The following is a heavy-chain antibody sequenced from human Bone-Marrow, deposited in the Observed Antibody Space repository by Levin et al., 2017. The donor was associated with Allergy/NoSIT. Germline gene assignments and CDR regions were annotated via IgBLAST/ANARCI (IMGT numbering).Heavy chain of an antibody. Sequence: TGGSLRLSCAASGFTFDNYAMTWVRQAPGKGLEWVSTISGSGASTYYADSVKGRLTISRDNSKNTLYLLMNTLRAGDTAVYYCAKDLLEMWPQVIDSWGQGTLVTVSS. J-gene: IGHJ4*02. CDR2: ISGSGAST. CDR3: AKDLLEMWPQVIDS. CDR1: GFTFDNYA. V-gene: IGHV3-23*01. D-gene: IGHD2-21*01.